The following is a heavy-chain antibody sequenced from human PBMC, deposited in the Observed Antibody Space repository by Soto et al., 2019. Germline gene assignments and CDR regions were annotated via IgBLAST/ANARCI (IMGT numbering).Heavy chain of an antibody. CDR2: ISAYNGNT. D-gene: IGHD3-10*01. J-gene: IGHJ4*02. CDR1: GYTFTSYG. V-gene: IGHV1-18*01. Sequence: ASVKVSCKASGYTFTSYGISWVRQAPGQGLEWMGWISAYNGNTNYAQKLQGRVTMTTDTSTSTAYMELRSLRSDDTAVYYCARGQVLLWFGELSFVDYWGQGTLVTVSS. CDR3: ARGQVLLWFGELSFVDY.